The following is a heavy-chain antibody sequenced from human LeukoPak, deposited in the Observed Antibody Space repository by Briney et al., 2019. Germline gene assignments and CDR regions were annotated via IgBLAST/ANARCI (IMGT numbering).Heavy chain of an antibody. CDR2: ISGSGGST. CDR3: AVAMVRGAQND. CDR1: GFTFSSYG. V-gene: IGHV3-23*01. J-gene: IGHJ4*02. Sequence: GGSLRLSCAASGFTFSSYGMSWVRQAPGKGLEWVSAISGSGGSTYYADSVKGRFTISRDNSKNTLYLQMNSLRAEDTAVYYCAVAMVRGAQNDWGQGTLVTVSS. D-gene: IGHD3-10*01.